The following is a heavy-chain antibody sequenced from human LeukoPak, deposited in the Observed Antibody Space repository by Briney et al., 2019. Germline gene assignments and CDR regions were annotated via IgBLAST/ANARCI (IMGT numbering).Heavy chain of an antibody. D-gene: IGHD2-2*02. CDR1: GGTFSSYA. V-gene: IGHV1-69*05. J-gene: IGHJ5*02. Sequence: GASVKVSCKASGGTFSSYAISWVRQAPGQGLEWMGGIIPIFGTANYAQKFQGRVTITTDESTSTAYMELSSLRSEDTAAYYCARVRGYCSSTSCNRDWFDPWGQGTLVTVSS. CDR3: ARVRGYCSSTSCNRDWFDP. CDR2: IIPIFGTA.